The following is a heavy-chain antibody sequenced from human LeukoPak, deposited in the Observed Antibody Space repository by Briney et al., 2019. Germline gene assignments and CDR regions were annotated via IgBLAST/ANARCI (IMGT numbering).Heavy chain of an antibody. CDR3: ARVDIGSGTYYRYYYYMDV. J-gene: IGHJ6*03. D-gene: IGHD3-10*01. CDR2: IYYSGST. V-gene: IGHV4-39*07. Sequence: SETLSLTCGVSGGSMTSSTNHWGWIRQPPGKGLEWIGSIYYSGSTYYNPSLKSRVYISVDTSKKQFSLRLSSVTAADTAVYYCARVDIGSGTYYRYYYYMDVWGRGTTVTVSS. CDR1: GGSMTSSTNH.